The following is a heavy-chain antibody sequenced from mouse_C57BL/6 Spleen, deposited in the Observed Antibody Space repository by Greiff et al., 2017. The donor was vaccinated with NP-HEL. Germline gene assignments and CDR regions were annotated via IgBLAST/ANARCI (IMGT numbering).Heavy chain of an antibody. D-gene: IGHD1-2*01. V-gene: IGHV5-4*01. CDR3: TGGGSLQRSYYYAMDY. CDR2: ISDGGSYT. J-gene: IGHJ4*01. CDR1: GFTFSSYA. Sequence: EVHLVESGGGLVKPGGSLKLSCAASGFTFSSYAMSWVRQTPEKRLEWVATISDGGSYTYYPDIIKGRFAISRDNAKNNLYLQMSHLKSEDTAMYYCTGGGSLQRSYYYAMDYWGQGTSVTVSS.